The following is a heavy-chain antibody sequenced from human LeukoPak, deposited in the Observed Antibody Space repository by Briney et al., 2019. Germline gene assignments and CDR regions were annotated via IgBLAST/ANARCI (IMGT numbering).Heavy chain of an antibody. V-gene: IGHV3-7*03. CDR1: GFTFSSYW. J-gene: IGHJ6*02. Sequence: GGSLRLSCAASGFTFSSYWMSWVRQAPGKGLEWVANIKQDGSEKYYVDSVKGRFTISRDNSKNTLYLQMNSLRAEDTAVYYCAKSLVLDSTMVHYGLDVWGQGTTVTVSS. D-gene: IGHD5-18*01. CDR2: IKQDGSEK. CDR3: AKSLVLDSTMVHYGLDV.